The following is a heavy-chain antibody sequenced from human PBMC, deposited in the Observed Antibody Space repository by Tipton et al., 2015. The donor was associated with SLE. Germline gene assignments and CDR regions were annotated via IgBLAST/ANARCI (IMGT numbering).Heavy chain of an antibody. Sequence: SLRLSCAASGFTSSSYWMSWVRQAPGKGLEWVANIRHDGSEKHYVDSVKGRFTISRDNAKNSLYLQMNSLSAEDTAVYYCARDGGSLEDYMDVWGKGTAVTVSS. CDR1: GFTSSSYW. CDR2: IRHDGSEK. CDR3: ARDGGSLEDYMDV. J-gene: IGHJ6*03. D-gene: IGHD1-26*01. V-gene: IGHV3-7*01.